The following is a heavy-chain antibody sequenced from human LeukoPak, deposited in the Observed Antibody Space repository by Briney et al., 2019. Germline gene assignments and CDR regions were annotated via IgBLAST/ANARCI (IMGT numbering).Heavy chain of an antibody. J-gene: IGHJ4*02. Sequence: ASVKVSCKASGYTFTTYGITWVRQAPGQGLEWMGWISTYNGNTHSAQKLQGRVTMTRDTSISTAYMELSRLRSDDTAVYYCAREYYYGSGSSSNDYWGQGTLVTVSS. D-gene: IGHD3-10*01. CDR3: AREYYYGSGSSSNDY. V-gene: IGHV1-18*01. CDR1: GYTFTTYG. CDR2: ISTYNGNT.